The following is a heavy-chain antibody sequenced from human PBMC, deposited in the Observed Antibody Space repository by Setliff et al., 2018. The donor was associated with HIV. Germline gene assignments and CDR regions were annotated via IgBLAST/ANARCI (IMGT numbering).Heavy chain of an antibody. V-gene: IGHV4-61*08. CDR1: GGSVSSSDYY. CDR3: ARLGYSGSLVGAFDI. J-gene: IGHJ3*02. CDR2: IYSDGST. D-gene: IGHD1-26*01. Sequence: SETLSLTCTVSGGSVSSSDYYWNWIRQPPGKGLEWLGRIYSDGSTNYNPSLKSRVTMSVDTSKNQFSLNLTSVTAADTAVYYCARLGYSGSLVGAFDIWGQGTMVTV.